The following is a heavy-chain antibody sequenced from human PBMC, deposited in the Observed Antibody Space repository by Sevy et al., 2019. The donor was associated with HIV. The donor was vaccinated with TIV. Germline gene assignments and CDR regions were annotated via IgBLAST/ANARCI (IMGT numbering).Heavy chain of an antibody. D-gene: IGHD3-16*01. CDR1: VFTFSSYS. CDR3: ARGSVRGSYYYYGMDV. Sequence: GGSLRLSCAASVFTFSSYSMNWVRQAPGKGLEWVSSISSSSSYIYYADSVKGRFTISRDNAKNSLYLQMNSLRAEDTAVYYCARGSVRGSYYYYGMDVWGQGTTVTVSS. V-gene: IGHV3-21*01. CDR2: ISSSSSYI. J-gene: IGHJ6*02.